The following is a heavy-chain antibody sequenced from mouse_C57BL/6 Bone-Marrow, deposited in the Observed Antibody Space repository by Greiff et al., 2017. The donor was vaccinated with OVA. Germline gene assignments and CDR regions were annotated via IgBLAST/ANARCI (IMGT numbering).Heavy chain of an antibody. J-gene: IGHJ4*01. CDR2: IYPGSGSN. V-gene: IGHV1-55*01. Sequence: QVQLQQPGAVLVKPGASVKMSCKASGYTFTSYWINWVKQRPGQGLEWIGDIYPGSGSNNYNEKFKSKATLTVVTSSSTAYMQLSSLTSEDSAVYYCTRYSNYYYYSIYYWGQGTSLTVSS. CDR1: GYTFTSYW. D-gene: IGHD2-5*01. CDR3: TRYSNYYYYSIYY.